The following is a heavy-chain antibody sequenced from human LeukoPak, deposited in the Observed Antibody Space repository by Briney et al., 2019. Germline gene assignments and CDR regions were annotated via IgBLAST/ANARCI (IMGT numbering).Heavy chain of an antibody. CDR1: GYTFTGYY. J-gene: IGHJ6*02. Sequence: ASVKVSCKASGYTFTGYYMHWVRQAPGQGLEWMGWINPNSGGANYAQKFQGRVTMTRDTSISTAYMELSRLRSDDTAVYYCAANGYSYGPLEDYYYGMDVWGQGTTVTVSS. CDR3: AANGYSYGPLEDYYYGMDV. CDR2: INPNSGGA. D-gene: IGHD5-18*01. V-gene: IGHV1-2*02.